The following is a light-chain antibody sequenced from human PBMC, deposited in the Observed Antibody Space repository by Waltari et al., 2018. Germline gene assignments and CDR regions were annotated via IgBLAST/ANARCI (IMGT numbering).Light chain of an antibody. J-gene: IGLJ3*02. Sequence: QLVVTQSPSASTSLGSTVTPTCTLTSGHSHYAVAWHQQQPEKGPRYLMIVNSDGSHPKGAGIPDRFSGSSSGAERYLTISSLQSEDEADYYCQTWGTGIRVFGGGTKLTVL. CDR3: QTWGTGIRV. V-gene: IGLV4-69*01. CDR2: VNSDGSH. CDR1: SGHSHYA.